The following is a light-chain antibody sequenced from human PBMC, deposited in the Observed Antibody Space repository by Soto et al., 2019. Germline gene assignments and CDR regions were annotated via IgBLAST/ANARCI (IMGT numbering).Light chain of an antibody. Sequence: QSVLTQPPSVSGAPGQGVTISCAGSSSNIGAPYDVHWYQHLPGTAPKLLLYGGNNRPSGVPDRFSGSRSGTSASLAITGLQAEDEADYYCQSYDISLNNDVFGTGTKVTVL. CDR2: GGN. CDR3: QSYDISLNNDV. V-gene: IGLV1-40*01. J-gene: IGLJ1*01. CDR1: SSNIGAPYD.